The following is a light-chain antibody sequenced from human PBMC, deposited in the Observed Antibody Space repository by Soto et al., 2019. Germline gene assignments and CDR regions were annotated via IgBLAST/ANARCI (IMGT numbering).Light chain of an antibody. V-gene: IGKV1-5*01. Sequence: DVQMTQTPSSLSASVGDRVILTCRTSQSIGNWLAWYQQKPGKAPKLLIYDVSSLESGVPSRFSGSGSGTEFTLTISSLQSEDFGVYYCQQNKDWPGTFGQGTKVDIK. J-gene: IGKJ1*01. CDR2: DVS. CDR3: QQNKDWPGT. CDR1: QSIGNW.